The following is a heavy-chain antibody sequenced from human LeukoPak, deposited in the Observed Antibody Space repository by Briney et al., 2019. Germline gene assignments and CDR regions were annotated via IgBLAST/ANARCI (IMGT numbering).Heavy chain of an antibody. CDR1: GGSVSSGTYY. CDR2: IYYSGST. Sequence: SETLSLTCTVSGGSVSSGTYYWSWIRQPPGKGLEWIGYIYYSGSTNYNPSLKSRVTILVDTSKNQFSLNLSSVTAADTAVYYCARTNPSFDYWGQGTLVTVSS. J-gene: IGHJ4*02. CDR3: ARTNPSFDY. V-gene: IGHV4-61*01.